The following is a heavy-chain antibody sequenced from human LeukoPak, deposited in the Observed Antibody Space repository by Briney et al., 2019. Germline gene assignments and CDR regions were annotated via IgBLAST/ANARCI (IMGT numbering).Heavy chain of an antibody. J-gene: IGHJ4*02. V-gene: IGHV4-39*07. CDR1: GGSISSSSYY. CDR3: ARVEWFGEIFDY. Sequence: SETLSLTCTVSGGSISSSSYYWGWIRQPPGKGLEWIGNIYYSGSTYYNPSLKSRVTISVDTSKNQFSLKLSSVTAADTAVYYCARVEWFGEIFDYWGQGTLVTVSS. CDR2: IYYSGST. D-gene: IGHD3-10*01.